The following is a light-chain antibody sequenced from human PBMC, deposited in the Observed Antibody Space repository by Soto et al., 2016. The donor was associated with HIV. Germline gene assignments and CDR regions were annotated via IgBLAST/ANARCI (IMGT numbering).Light chain of an antibody. J-gene: IGKJ1*01. Sequence: DIQMTQSPSSLSASVGDRVTIPCRASQSISSYLNWYQQKPGKAPKLLIYTASSLQSGVPSRFSGSGSGTDFKTLTISSLQPEDFATYYCQQSYSTPWTFGQGTKVEIK. CDR3: QQSYSTPWT. CDR2: TAS. V-gene: IGKV1-39*01. CDR1: QSISSY.